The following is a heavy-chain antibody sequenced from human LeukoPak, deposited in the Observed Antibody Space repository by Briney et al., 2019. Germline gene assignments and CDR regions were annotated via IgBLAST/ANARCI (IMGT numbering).Heavy chain of an antibody. D-gene: IGHD1-26*01. J-gene: IGHJ4*02. CDR2: INNSGGST. Sequence: AGGSLRLSCAASGFPFNSYAMSWVRQAPGKGLEWVSIINNSGGSTYYADSVKGRFTISRDLSKNTLYLQMNSLRAEDTALYYCARKYSGTNPFDYWGQGTLVTVSS. CDR3: ARKYSGTNPFDY. V-gene: IGHV3-23*01. CDR1: GFPFNSYA.